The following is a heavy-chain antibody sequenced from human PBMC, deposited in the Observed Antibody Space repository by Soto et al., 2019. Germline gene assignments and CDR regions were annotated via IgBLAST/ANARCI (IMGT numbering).Heavy chain of an antibody. D-gene: IGHD3-22*01. V-gene: IGHV1-69*06. CDR1: GGTFSSYA. CDR3: ARESYYDSSGYYYYFDY. Sequence: SVKVSCKASGGTFSSYAISWVRQAPGQGLEWMGGIIPIFGTANYAQKFQGRVTITADKSTSTAYMELSSLKSEDTAVYYCARESYYDSSGYYYYFDYWGQGTLVTVSS. J-gene: IGHJ4*02. CDR2: IIPIFGTA.